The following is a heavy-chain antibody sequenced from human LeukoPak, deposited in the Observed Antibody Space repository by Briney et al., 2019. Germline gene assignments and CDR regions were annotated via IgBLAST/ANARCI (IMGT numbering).Heavy chain of an antibody. CDR2: ISSNGGST. J-gene: IGHJ6*02. V-gene: IGHV3-64*04. D-gene: IGHD6-19*01. Sequence: GGSLRLSCSASGFTFSSYAMHWVRQAPGKGLEYVSAISSNGGSTYCADSVKGRFTISRDNSKNTLYLQMNSLRAEDTAVYYCARDSGWYGMDVWGQGTTVTVSS. CDR3: ARDSGWYGMDV. CDR1: GFTFSSYA.